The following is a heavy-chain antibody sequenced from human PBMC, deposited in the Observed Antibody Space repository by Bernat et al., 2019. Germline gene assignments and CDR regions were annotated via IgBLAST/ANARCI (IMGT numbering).Heavy chain of an antibody. CDR2: ISSSSTYI. CDR1: GFTFSSYS. CDR3: ARAIGEVPHDY. J-gene: IGHJ4*02. Sequence: VQLVESGGGLVKPGGSLRLSCAASGFTFSSYSMNWVRQAPGKGLEWVSYISSSSTYIYYADSVKGRFTISRDNAKNSLFLQMNSLRAEDTAVYYCARAIGEVPHDYWGQGTLVTVSS. V-gene: IGHV3-21*05. D-gene: IGHD3-10*01.